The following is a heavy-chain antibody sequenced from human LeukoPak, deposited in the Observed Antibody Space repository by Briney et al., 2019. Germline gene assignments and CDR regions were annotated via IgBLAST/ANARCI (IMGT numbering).Heavy chain of an antibody. CDR3: ASRYDILTGYLNMDV. J-gene: IGHJ6*03. V-gene: IGHV3-21*01. CDR2: ISSSSSYI. D-gene: IGHD3-9*01. Sequence: GGSLRLSCAASGFTFSSYSMNWVRQAPGKGLEWVSSISSSSSYIYYADSVKGRFTISRDNAKNSLYLQMNSLRAEDMAVYYCASRYDILTGYLNMDVWGKGTTVTVSS. CDR1: GFTFSSYS.